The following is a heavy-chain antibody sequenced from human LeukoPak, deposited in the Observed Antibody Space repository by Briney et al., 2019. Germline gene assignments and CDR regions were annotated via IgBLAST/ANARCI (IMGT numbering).Heavy chain of an antibody. CDR3: ARPYYSNYYYYGMDV. CDR2: IWYDGSNK. CDR1: GFTFSSNG. D-gene: IGHD4-11*01. Sequence: GGSLRLSCAASGFTFSSNGMLWVRQAPGKGLEWVGIIWYDGSNKYYADSVKGRFTISRDNSKNTLYLQMNSLRVEDTAVYYCARPYYSNYYYYGMDVWGQGTTVTVSS. V-gene: IGHV3-33*01. J-gene: IGHJ6*02.